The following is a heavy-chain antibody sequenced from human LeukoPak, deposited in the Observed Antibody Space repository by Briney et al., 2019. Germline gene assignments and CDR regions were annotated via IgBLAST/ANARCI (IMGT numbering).Heavy chain of an antibody. CDR3: ARGDHASDY. Sequence: PSETLSLTCTVSGGSISSSSYYWGWLRQPPGKGLEWIGSIYYSGSTYYNPSLKSRVTISVDTSKNQFSLKLTSVTAADTAVYYRARGDHASDYWGQGTLVTVSS. CDR1: GGSISSSSYY. CDR2: IYYSGST. V-gene: IGHV4-39*07. J-gene: IGHJ4*02.